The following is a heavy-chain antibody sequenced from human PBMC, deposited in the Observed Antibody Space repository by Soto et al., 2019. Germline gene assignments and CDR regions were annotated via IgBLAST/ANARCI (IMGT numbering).Heavy chain of an antibody. D-gene: IGHD5-12*01. CDR2: INAGNGNT. V-gene: IGHV1-3*01. Sequence: GASVKVSCKASGYTFTSYVIHWVRQAPGQRLEWMGWINAGNGNTKYSQKFQGRVTITRDTSASTVYMELSSLRSEDTGVYFCARVGRGYSGYDFYVYWGQGTLVTVSS. CDR3: ARVGRGYSGYDFYVY. J-gene: IGHJ4*02. CDR1: GYTFTSYV.